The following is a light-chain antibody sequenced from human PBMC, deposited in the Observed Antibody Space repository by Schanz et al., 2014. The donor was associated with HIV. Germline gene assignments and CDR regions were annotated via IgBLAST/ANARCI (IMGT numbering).Light chain of an antibody. CDR1: SSNLGSNP. Sequence: QSVLTQPPSASGTTGQRVTIFCSGSSSNLGSNPEHWYQPLPGTAPKVVIYNNNQRPSGVPDRFSGSRSGTSASLAISGLQSADESDYYCAVWDDSLKGVVFGGGTKLTVL. V-gene: IGLV1-44*01. J-gene: IGLJ2*01. CDR3: AVWDDSLKGVV. CDR2: NNN.